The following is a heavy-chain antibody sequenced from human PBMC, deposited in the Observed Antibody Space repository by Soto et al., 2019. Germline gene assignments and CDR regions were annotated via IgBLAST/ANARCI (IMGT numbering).Heavy chain of an antibody. CDR3: AKDVVVGATTGLGDYYYYYGMDV. CDR2: ISYDGSNK. V-gene: IGHV3-30*18. D-gene: IGHD1-26*01. Sequence: QVQLVESGGGVVQPGRSLRLSCAASGFTFSSYGMHWVRQAPGKGLEWVAVISYDGSNKYYADSVKGRFTISRDTSKNTLYLQMNSLRAEDTAVYYCAKDVVVGATTGLGDYYYYYGMDVWGQGTTATVSS. J-gene: IGHJ6*02. CDR1: GFTFSSYG.